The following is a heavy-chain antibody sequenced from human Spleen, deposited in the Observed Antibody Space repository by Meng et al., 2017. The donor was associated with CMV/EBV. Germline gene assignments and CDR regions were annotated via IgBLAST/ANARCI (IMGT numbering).Heavy chain of an antibody. CDR1: GGTFSNSA. V-gene: IGHV1-69*04. CDR2: IIPIVGIV. CDR3: ARDSRGCSGGSCPAKY. D-gene: IGHD2-15*01. Sequence: SVKVSCKTSGGTFSNSAIIWVRQAPGQGFEWMGRIIPIVGIVKYARKFQGRVTITADKSTRTAYMELTSLRSEDTAVYYCARDSRGCSGGSCPAKYWGQGTLVTVSS. J-gene: IGHJ4*02.